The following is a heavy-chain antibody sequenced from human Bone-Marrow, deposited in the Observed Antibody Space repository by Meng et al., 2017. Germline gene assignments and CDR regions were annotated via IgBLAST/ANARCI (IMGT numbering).Heavy chain of an antibody. CDR3: AVGRGDDHIAVAARFQN. D-gene: IGHD6-19*01. CDR2: ISGSGGST. J-gene: IGHJ1*01. CDR1: GFTFSSYA. V-gene: IGHV3-23*01. Sequence: ESLNISCAASGFTFSSYAMSWVHQAPGKGLEWVSAISGSGGSTYYANSVKGRFTISRDNSKNTLYLQMNSLRAEDTAVYYCAVGRGDDHIAVAARFQNWGQGTLVTVSS.